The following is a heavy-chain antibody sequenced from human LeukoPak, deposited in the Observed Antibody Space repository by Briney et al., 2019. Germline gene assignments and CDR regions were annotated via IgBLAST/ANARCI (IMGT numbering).Heavy chain of an antibody. Sequence: ASVKVSCKASGYTFTGYYMHWVRQAPGQGLEWMRWINPNSGGTNYAQKFQGRVTMTRDTSISTAYMELSRLRSDDTAVYYCARDRYCSGGSCFLEPFDYWGQGNLVTVSS. CDR2: INPNSGGT. CDR1: GYTFTGYY. D-gene: IGHD2-15*01. J-gene: IGHJ4*02. V-gene: IGHV1-2*02. CDR3: ARDRYCSGGSCFLEPFDY.